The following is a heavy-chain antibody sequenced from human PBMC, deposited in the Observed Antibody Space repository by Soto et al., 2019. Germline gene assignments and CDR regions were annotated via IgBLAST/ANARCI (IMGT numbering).Heavy chain of an antibody. V-gene: IGHV3-23*01. Sequence: GGSLRLSCAASGFTFSSYAMSWVRQAPGKGLEWVSAISGSGGSTYYADSVKGRFTISRDNSKNTLYLQMNSLRAEDTAVYYCAKDLGGSIVVVVAATYDAFDIWGQGTMVTVSS. D-gene: IGHD2-15*01. CDR1: GFTFSSYA. CDR2: ISGSGGST. J-gene: IGHJ3*02. CDR3: AKDLGGSIVVVVAATYDAFDI.